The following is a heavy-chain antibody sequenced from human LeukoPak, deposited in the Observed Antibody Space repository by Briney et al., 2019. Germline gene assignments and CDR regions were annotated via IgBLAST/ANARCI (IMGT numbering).Heavy chain of an antibody. J-gene: IGHJ6*02. V-gene: IGHV3-74*03. D-gene: IGHD5-18*01. CDR1: GLTFSREW. Sequence: PGGSLRLSCEASGLTFSREWMHWVRQAPGKGLVWVSRINNDGSGTTYADSVKGRFTISRDDAKNTLYLQMNSLRAEDTAVYYCAKDLNPQLKGFYYYYYGMDVWGQGTTVTVSS. CDR3: AKDLNPQLKGFYYYYYGMDV. CDR2: INNDGSGT.